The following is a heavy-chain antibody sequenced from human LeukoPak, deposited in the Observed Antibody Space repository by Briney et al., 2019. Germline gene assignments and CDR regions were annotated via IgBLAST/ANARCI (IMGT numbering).Heavy chain of an antibody. Sequence: GGSLRLSCTVSGFTLSSYEMSWIRQAPGKGLEWVSSIDYDGGSGHYADSVKGRFTISRDNSKNTLYLQMNSLRAEDTAVYYCAKEGQWLYYYYYMDVWGKGTTVTVSS. CDR2: IDYDGGSG. CDR3: AKEGQWLYYYYYMDV. V-gene: IGHV3-23*01. J-gene: IGHJ6*03. D-gene: IGHD6-19*01. CDR1: GFTLSSYE.